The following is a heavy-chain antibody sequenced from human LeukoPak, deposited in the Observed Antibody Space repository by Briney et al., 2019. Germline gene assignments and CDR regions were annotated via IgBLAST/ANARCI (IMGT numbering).Heavy chain of an antibody. J-gene: IGHJ6*02. CDR3: AREHEIDRRGYSYGRAPSYGMDV. V-gene: IGHV1-2*02. D-gene: IGHD5-18*01. CDR2: INPNSGGT. Sequence: GASVKVSCKASGYTFTGYYMHWVRQAPGQGLEWMGWINPNSGGTNYAQKFQGRVTMTRDTSISTAYMELSRLRSDDTAVYYCAREHEIDRRGYSYGRAPSYGMDVWGQGTTVTVSS. CDR1: GYTFTGYY.